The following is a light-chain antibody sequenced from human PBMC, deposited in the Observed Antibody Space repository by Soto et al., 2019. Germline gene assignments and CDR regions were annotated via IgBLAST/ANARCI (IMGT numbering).Light chain of an antibody. V-gene: IGKV1-12*01. CDR1: QGIISR. CDR2: AAR. J-gene: IGKJ1*01. CDR3: QQAYSFPWT. Sequence: QMTQSPSSVSASVGDRVTMSCRASQGIISRLAWYQQKPGRAPKLLIYAARILHSVVPSRFSGSGSGTYFTLTLSSLQPEDFGSYYLQQAYSFPWTFGQGTRVDIK.